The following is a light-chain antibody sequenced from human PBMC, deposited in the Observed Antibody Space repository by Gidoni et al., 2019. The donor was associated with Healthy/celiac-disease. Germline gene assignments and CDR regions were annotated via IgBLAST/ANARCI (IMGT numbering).Light chain of an antibody. CDR1: SSDVGSYNL. CDR3: CSYAGSSTSYV. J-gene: IGLJ1*01. Sequence: QSALTQPASVSGSPGPSITISCTGTSSDVGSYNLVSWYQQHPGKAPKLLLYEGSKRPSGVSNRFSGSKSGNTAALTISGLQAEDEADYYCCSYAGSSTSYVFGTGTKVTVL. CDR2: EGS. V-gene: IGLV2-23*01.